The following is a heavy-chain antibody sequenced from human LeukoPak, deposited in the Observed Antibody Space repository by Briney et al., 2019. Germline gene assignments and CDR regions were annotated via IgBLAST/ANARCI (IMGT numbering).Heavy chain of an antibody. CDR2: ISGSGGST. J-gene: IGHJ4*02. D-gene: IGHD3-22*01. Sequence: GGSLRLSCVASGFTFSSYGMSWVRQAPGKGLEWVSAISGSGGSTYYADSVKGRFTISRDNSKNTLYLQMNSLRAEDTAVYYCAKDYTYYYDSSGYYHNYWGQGTLVTVSS. V-gene: IGHV3-23*01. CDR1: GFTFSSYG. CDR3: AKDYTYYYDSSGYYHNY.